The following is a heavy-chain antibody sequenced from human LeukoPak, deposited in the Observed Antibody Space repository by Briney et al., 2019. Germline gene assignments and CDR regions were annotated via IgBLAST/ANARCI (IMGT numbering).Heavy chain of an antibody. CDR1: GGTFSSYA. V-gene: IGHV1-69*05. Sequence: SVKVSCKASGGTFSSYAISWVRQAPGQGLEWMGGIIPIFGTANYAQKSQGRVTITTDESTSTAYMELSSLRSEDTAVYYCARGLRDIVVVPAAIAPHYYYMDVWGKGTTVTVSS. CDR2: IIPIFGTA. CDR3: ARGLRDIVVVPAAIAPHYYYMDV. J-gene: IGHJ6*03. D-gene: IGHD2-2*02.